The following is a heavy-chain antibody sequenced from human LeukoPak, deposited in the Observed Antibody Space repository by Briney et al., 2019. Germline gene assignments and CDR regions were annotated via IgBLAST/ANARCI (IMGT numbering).Heavy chain of an antibody. D-gene: IGHD1-14*01. Sequence: SETLSLACTVSGGSISSYYWSWIRQPPGKGLEWIGYIYYSGSTNYNPSLKSRVTISVDTSKNQFSLKLSSVTAADTAVYYCAREAPGSGAIDYWGQGTLVTVSS. CDR2: IYYSGST. J-gene: IGHJ4*02. CDR1: GGSISSYY. V-gene: IGHV4-59*01. CDR3: AREAPGSGAIDY.